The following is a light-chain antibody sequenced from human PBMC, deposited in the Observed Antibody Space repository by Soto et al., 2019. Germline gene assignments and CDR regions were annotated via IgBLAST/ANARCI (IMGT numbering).Light chain of an antibody. CDR3: QQYGSSEVT. Sequence: EIGLTQSPGTLSLSPGERATLSFRAIRMVSSSYLAWDQQKPGQAPRLLIYGASSRATGIPDRFSGSGSGTDFTLTISRLEPEDFAVYYCQQYGSSEVTFGGGTKVDIK. CDR2: GAS. J-gene: IGKJ4*01. CDR1: RMVSSSY. V-gene: IGKV3-20*01.